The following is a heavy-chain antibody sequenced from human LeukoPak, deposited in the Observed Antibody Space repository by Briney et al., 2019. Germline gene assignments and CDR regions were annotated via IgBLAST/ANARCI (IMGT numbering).Heavy chain of an antibody. J-gene: IGHJ6*02. CDR1: GSGFPFTNAW. V-gene: IGHV3-33*08. CDR2: IWYDGSNK. Sequence: GGSLRLSCAVSGSGFPFTNAWMSWVRQAPGKGLEWVAVIWYDGSNKYYADSVKGRFTISRDNSKNTLYLQMNSLRAEDTAVYYCARDKGSHDPYYYGMDVWGQGTTVTVSS. CDR3: ARDKGSHDPYYYGMDV. D-gene: IGHD1-26*01.